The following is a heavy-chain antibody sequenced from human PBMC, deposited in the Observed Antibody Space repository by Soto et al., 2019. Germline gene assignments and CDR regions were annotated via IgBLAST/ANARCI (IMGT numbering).Heavy chain of an antibody. CDR3: ARRKGGATWSIAGDFDY. CDR2: IYYSGST. J-gene: IGHJ4*02. V-gene: IGHV4-39*01. Sequence: SETLSLTCTVSGGSISSSSYYWGWIRQPPGKGLEWIGSIYYSGSTYYNPSLKSRVTISVDTSKNQFSLKLSSVTAADTAVYYCARRKGGATWSIAGDFDYWGQGTLVTVSS. CDR1: GGSISSSSYY. D-gene: IGHD6-6*01.